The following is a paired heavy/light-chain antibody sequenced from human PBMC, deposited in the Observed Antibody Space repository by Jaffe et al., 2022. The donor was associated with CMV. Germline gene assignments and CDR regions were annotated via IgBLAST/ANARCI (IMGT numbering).Light chain of an antibody. J-gene: IGKJ2*01. Sequence: IQLTQSPSSLSASVGDRVTITCRASQGISNYLAWYQQKPGKAPKLLIYAASTLQSGVPSRFSGSGSGTDFTLTISSLQPEDLAAYYCQQLNSYPYTFGQGTKLEI. CDR3: QQLNSYPYT. V-gene: IGKV1-9*01. CDR2: AAS. CDR1: QGISNY.
Heavy chain of an antibody. Sequence: QVRLVESGGGLVKTGGSLRLSCAASGFTFSDYYMSWIRQAPGKGLEWISFISSSGNTIYYADSVEGRFTVSRDNAQNSLYLQMNSLRPEDAAVYYCARGGGGNDYWGQGTLVTVSS. CDR1: GFTFSDYY. D-gene: IGHD2-15*01. CDR2: ISSSGNTI. V-gene: IGHV3-11*01. J-gene: IGHJ4*02. CDR3: ARGGGGNDY.